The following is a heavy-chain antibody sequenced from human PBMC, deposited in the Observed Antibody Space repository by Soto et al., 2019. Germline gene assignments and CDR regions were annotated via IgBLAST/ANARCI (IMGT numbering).Heavy chain of an antibody. CDR2: IRSKAYGGTT. CDR3: TRAVVPAANYYYYYGMDV. J-gene: IGHJ6*02. CDR1: GFTFGDYA. V-gene: IGHV3-49*03. D-gene: IGHD2-2*01. Sequence: GGSLRLSCTASGFTFGDYAMSWFRQAPGKGLEWVGFIRSKAYGGTTEYAASVKGRFTISRDDSKSIAYLQMNSLKTEDTAVYYCTRAVVPAANYYYYYGMDVWGQGTTVTVSS.